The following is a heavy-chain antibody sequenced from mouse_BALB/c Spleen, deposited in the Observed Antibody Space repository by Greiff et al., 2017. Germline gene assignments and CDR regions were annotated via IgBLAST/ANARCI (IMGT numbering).Heavy chain of an antibody. CDR3: ARGIYDGYYDYYAMDY. CDR2: ISTYSGNT. Sequence: LQESGPELVRPGVSVKISCKGSGYTFTDYAMHWVKQSHAKSLEWIGVISTYSGNTNYNQKFKGKATMTVDKSSSTAYMELARLTSEDSAIYYCARGIYDGYYDYYAMDYWGQGTSVTVSS. V-gene: IGHV1-67*01. CDR1: GYTFTDYA. J-gene: IGHJ4*01. D-gene: IGHD2-3*01.